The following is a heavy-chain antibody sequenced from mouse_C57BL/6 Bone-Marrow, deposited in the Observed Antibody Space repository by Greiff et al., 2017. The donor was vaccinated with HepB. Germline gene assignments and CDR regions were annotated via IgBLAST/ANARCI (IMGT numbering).Heavy chain of an antibody. CDR3: ARGLRYFDV. J-gene: IGHJ1*03. CDR1: GYSITSGYY. CDR2: ISYDGSN. V-gene: IGHV3-6*01. D-gene: IGHD2-13*01. Sequence: DVHLVESGPGLVKPSQSLSLTCSVTGYSITSGYYWNWIRQFPGNKLEWMGYISYDGSNNYNPSLKNRISITRDTSKNQFFLKLNSVTTEDTATYYCARGLRYFDVWGTGTTVTVSS.